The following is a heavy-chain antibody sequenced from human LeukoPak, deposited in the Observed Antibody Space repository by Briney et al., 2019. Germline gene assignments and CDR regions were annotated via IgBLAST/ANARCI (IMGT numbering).Heavy chain of an antibody. CDR3: AREMTSPNYYYGMDV. CDR1: GYSFTSYG. V-gene: IGHV1-18*01. J-gene: IGHJ6*02. CDR2: INANNGNT. D-gene: IGHD6-6*01. Sequence: ASVKVSCKASGYSFTSYGISWVRQAPGQGLEWMGWINANNGNTNYARKFQGRVTLTTDTSTSTAYMELRSLRSDDTAIYYCAREMTSPNYYYGMDVWGQGTTVTVSS.